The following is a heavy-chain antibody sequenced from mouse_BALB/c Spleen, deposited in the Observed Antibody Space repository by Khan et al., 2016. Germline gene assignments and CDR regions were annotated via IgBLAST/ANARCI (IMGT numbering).Heavy chain of an antibody. D-gene: IGHD2-10*01. CDR1: GYTFTDYA. V-gene: IGHV1S137*01. CDR2: ITTYNGNA. Sequence: QVQLQQSGPEVVRPGVSVKISCKGSGYTFTDYAMHWVKQSHTKSLEWIGLITTYNGNANYNQKFKGKATMTVDKSSSTAYMELARLTSEDSAIYDGAREGAAYYGEYYAMDYWGQGTSVTVSS. J-gene: IGHJ4*01. CDR3: AREGAAYYGEYYAMDY.